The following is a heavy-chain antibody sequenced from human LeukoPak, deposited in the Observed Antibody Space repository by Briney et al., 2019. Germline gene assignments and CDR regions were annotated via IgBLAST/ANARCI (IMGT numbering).Heavy chain of an antibody. V-gene: IGHV4-59*01. J-gene: IGHJ6*03. CDR1: GGSISSYN. Sequence: PSETLSLTCTVSGGSISSYNWSWIRQPPGKGLEWIGYIYYSGSTNYNPSLKSRATISVDTSKNQFSLKLSSVTAADTAVYYCARKVYTDHMDVWGKGTTVTVSS. CDR2: IYYSGST. D-gene: IGHD2-8*01. CDR3: ARKVYTDHMDV.